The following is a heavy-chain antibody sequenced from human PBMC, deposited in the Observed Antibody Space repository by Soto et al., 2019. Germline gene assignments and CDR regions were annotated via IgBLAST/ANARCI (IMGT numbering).Heavy chain of an antibody. V-gene: IGHV4-39*01. D-gene: IGHD6-13*01. CDR1: AGAISSSNYY. CDR2: IYYSGST. CDR3: ARWASSSWYSYNWFDP. Sequence: PASLSLTYIFSAGAISSSNYYWGWIRQPPGKGLEWIGSIYYSGSTYYNPSLKSRVTISVDTSKNQFSLKLSSVTAADTAVYYCARWASSSWYSYNWFDPWGQG. J-gene: IGHJ5*02.